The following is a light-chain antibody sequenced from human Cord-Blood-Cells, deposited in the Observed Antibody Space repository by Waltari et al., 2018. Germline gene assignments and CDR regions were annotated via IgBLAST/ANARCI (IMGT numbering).Light chain of an antibody. CDR3: QQSYSTPLT. CDR1: QSISSY. CDR2: AAS. J-gene: IGKJ4*01. Sequence: DLQMTQSPSSLSAYLGDRFPNTCRASQSISSYLNSYQQKPGKDPKLLIYAASSLQSWVPSRFSCSGSGTEFTLTISSLQPKDFATYYCQQSYSTPLTFGGGTKVEIK. V-gene: IGKV1-39*01.